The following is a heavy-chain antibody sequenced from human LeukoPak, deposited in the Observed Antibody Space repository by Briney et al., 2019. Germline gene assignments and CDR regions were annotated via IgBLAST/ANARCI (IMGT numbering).Heavy chain of an antibody. Sequence: GGSLRLSCAASGFTVSSNYMSWVRQAPGKGLEWVSVIYSGGSTYYADSVKGRFTISRDNSKNTLYLQMNSLRAEDTAVYYCARDLDFWSGYYSGGTYYMGVWGKGTTVTVSS. D-gene: IGHD3-3*01. J-gene: IGHJ6*03. CDR1: GFTVSSNY. CDR3: ARDLDFWSGYYSGGTYYMGV. V-gene: IGHV3-66*02. CDR2: IYSGGST.